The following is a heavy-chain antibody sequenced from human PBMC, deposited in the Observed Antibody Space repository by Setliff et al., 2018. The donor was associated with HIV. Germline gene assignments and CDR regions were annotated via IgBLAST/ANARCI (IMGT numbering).Heavy chain of an antibody. CDR1: GFIFGDYA. CDR2: IRSRAYGGTT. V-gene: IGHV3-49*04. Sequence: PGGSLRLSCASSGFIFGDYAMSWVRQAPGKGLEWVGVIRSRAYGGTTDYAASVKGRFTISRDVSKSIAYLQMNSLKTEDTAVYYCTSIDIVVVVAAPGWGQGTLVTVS. D-gene: IGHD2-15*01. J-gene: IGHJ4*02. CDR3: TSIDIVVVVAAPG.